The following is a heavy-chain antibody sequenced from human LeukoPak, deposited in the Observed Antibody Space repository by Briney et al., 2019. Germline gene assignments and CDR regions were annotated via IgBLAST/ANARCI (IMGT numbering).Heavy chain of an antibody. Sequence: KPVGSLRLSSAASGFTFSSYSMNWVRQAPGKGLEWVSSISSGGSVIYYADSVKGRFTISRDRVKKSVFLQMNSLGAEDTAVYYCTREPYMDVWGRGTAVTVSS. CDR3: TREPYMDV. V-gene: IGHV3-21*01. J-gene: IGHJ6*04. CDR2: ISSGGSVI. CDR1: GFTFSSYS.